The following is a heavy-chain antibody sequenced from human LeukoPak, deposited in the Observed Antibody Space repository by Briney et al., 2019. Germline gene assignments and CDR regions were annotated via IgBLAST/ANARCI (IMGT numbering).Heavy chain of an antibody. J-gene: IGHJ4*02. CDR2: HSPYKDNT. CDR3: ARDMKHSSGRPDY. CDR1: GYTFSTYG. V-gene: IGHV1-18*01. D-gene: IGHD6-19*01. Sequence: GASVKVSCKASGYTFSTYGLSWVRQAPGQGLEWMGWHSPYKDNTNYAQKFHDRVTMTTDTPTSTAYLELGSLTAADTAVYFCARDMKHSSGRPDYWGQGTLVTVSS.